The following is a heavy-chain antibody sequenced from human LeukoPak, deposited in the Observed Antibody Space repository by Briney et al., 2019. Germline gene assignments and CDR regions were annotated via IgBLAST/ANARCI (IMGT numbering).Heavy chain of an antibody. CDR2: IYYSGST. D-gene: IGHD1-1*01. V-gene: IGHV4-39*07. CDR1: GASIRSSSYY. Sequence: SETLSLTCTVSGASIRSSSYYWGWIRQPPGKELEWIGSIYYSGSTYYNPSLKSRVTISVDTSKNQFSLKLSSVTAADTAVYYCAKVAPLELGNFFDYWGQGTLVTVSS. J-gene: IGHJ4*02. CDR3: AKVAPLELGNFFDY.